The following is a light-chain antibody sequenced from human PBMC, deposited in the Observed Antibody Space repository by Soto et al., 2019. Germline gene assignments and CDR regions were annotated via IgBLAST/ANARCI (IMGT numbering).Light chain of an antibody. CDR2: WAS. J-gene: IGKJ1*01. CDR3: HQYYDTAWA. V-gene: IGKV4-1*01. Sequence: DIVMTQSPDSLAVSLGERATINCKSSQSISDSSNNKNKLAWYQQKPGQPPKLLISWASIRESGVPDRFSGSGSVTDFTLTISSLQAEDVAVYFCHQYYDTAWAFGQGTKVEIK. CDR1: QSISDSSNNKNK.